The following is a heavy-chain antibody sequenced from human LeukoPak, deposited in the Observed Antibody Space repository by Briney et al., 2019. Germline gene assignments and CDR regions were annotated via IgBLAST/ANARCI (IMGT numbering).Heavy chain of an antibody. CDR2: ITSSAKTI. J-gene: IGHJ4*02. V-gene: IGHV3-48*03. CDR1: GFTFSSYE. CDR3: AREGAADNFDY. Sequence: PGGSLRLSCAASGFTFSSYEMNWVRQAPGKGLEWVSYITSSAKTIYYADSVKGRFTISRDNAKNTLFVQMNSLRAEDTALYYCAREGAADNFDYYGRGPLVTVSS. D-gene: IGHD6-13*01.